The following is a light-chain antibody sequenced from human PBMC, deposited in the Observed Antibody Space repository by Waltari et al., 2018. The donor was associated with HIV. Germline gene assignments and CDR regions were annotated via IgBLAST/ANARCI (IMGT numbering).Light chain of an antibody. J-gene: IGLJ2*01. Sequence: QSVLTQPPSASGTPGQRVPISCSGSSSNIGGNTVNWYQQLPGTAPKLLIYTNTQRPSGVPDRFSGSKSGTSASLAISGLQSEDEADYYCATWDDSLNGHVVFGGGTKLTVL. CDR2: TNT. V-gene: IGLV1-44*01. CDR1: SSNIGGNT. CDR3: ATWDDSLNGHVV.